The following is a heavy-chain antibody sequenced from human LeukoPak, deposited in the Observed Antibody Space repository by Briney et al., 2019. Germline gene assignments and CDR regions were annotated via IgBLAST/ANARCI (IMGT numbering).Heavy chain of an antibody. Sequence: SSVKVSCKASGGTFSSYAISWVRQAPGQGLEWMGRIIPILGIANYAQKFQGRVTITADKSTSTAYMELSSLRSEDTAVYYCARDLVSSSSVYFDYWGQGTLVTVSS. V-gene: IGHV1-69*04. CDR3: ARDLVSSSSVYFDY. CDR2: IIPILGIA. CDR1: GGTFSSYA. D-gene: IGHD6-13*01. J-gene: IGHJ4*02.